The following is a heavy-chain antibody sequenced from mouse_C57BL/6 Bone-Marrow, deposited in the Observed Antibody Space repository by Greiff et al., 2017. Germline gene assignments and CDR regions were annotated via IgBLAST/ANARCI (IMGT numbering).Heavy chain of an antibody. Sequence: VQGVESGPELVKPGASVKISCKASGYAFSSSWMNWVKQRPGKGLEWIGRIYPGDGDTNYNGKFKGKATLTADKSSSTAYMQLSSLTSEDSAVYFCARYPYYYGSKYYFDYWGQGTTLTVSS. D-gene: IGHD1-1*01. CDR3: ARYPYYYGSKYYFDY. V-gene: IGHV1-82*01. J-gene: IGHJ2*01. CDR2: IYPGDGDT. CDR1: GYAFSSSW.